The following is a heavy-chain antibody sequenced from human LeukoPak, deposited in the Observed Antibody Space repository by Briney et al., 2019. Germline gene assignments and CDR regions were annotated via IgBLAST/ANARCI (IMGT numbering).Heavy chain of an antibody. V-gene: IGHV4-31*03. D-gene: IGHD3-16*02. CDR1: GGSISSSGYY. Sequence: NPSETLSLTCTVSGGSISSSGYYWSWIRQHPGKGLEWIGYIYYSGSTYYNPSLKSRVTISVDTSKNQFSLKLSSVTAADTAVYYCASFPMITFGGVIVTDAFDIWGQGTMVTVSS. CDR3: ASFPMITFGGVIVTDAFDI. CDR2: IYYSGST. J-gene: IGHJ3*02.